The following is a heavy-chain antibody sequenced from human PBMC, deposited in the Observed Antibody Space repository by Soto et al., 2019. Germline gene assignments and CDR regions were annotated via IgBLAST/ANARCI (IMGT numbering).Heavy chain of an antibody. CDR3: ASVLRAMVRGNWMNWFDP. CDR2: IIPIFGTA. CDR1: GYTFTSYA. V-gene: IGHV1-69*01. D-gene: IGHD3-10*01. Sequence: PVKVSCKASGYTFTSYAISWARQAPGQGLEWRGGIIPIFGTANYAQTFQRRVTITADESTSTSYMELSSVRSEDTAVYYCASVLRAMVRGNWMNWFDPWGQGTLVTVSS. J-gene: IGHJ5*02.